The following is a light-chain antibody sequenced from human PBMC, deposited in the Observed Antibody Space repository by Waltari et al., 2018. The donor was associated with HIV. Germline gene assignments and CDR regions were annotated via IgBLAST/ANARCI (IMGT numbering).Light chain of an antibody. J-gene: IGLJ2*01. Sequence: QSVLTQPPSASGTPGQRVTISCSGSSSDIGSYYVYWFQQLPGTAPKLLTYRNNQRPSGGPDRFSGSKSGTSASLAISGLRSEDEADYYCATWDDNLSGVVFGGGTKLTVL. V-gene: IGLV1-47*01. CDR3: ATWDDNLSGVV. CDR1: SSDIGSYY. CDR2: RNN.